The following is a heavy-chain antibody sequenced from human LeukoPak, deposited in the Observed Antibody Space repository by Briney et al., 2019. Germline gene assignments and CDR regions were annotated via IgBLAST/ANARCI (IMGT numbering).Heavy chain of an antibody. V-gene: IGHV4-59*02. J-gene: IGHJ4*02. Sequence: SETLSLTCTVSSGSVNYYYWNWIRQPPGKGLEWIGFIYYSGNTNYNPSLKSRVTMSIDTSKNQFSLRLTSVTAADTAVYYCARDIRSWGQGTLVTVSS. CDR1: SGSVNYYY. CDR2: IYYSGNT. CDR3: ARDIRS.